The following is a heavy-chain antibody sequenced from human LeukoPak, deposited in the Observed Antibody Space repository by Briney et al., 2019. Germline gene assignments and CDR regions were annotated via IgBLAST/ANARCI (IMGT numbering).Heavy chain of an antibody. D-gene: IGHD5-18*01. CDR1: GFTFSSYG. J-gene: IGHJ4*02. CDR2: ISYDGSSK. CDR3: ARDGGYSYGSFDY. Sequence: GGSLRLSCAASGFTFSSYGMHWVRQAPGKGLEWVAVISYDGSSKYYADSVEGRFTISRDNAKNSLYLQMNSLRAEDTAVYYCARDGGYSYGSFDYWGQGTLVTVSS. V-gene: IGHV3-30*03.